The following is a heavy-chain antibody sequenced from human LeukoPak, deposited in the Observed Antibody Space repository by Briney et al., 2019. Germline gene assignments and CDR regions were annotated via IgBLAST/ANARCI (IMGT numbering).Heavy chain of an antibody. V-gene: IGHV3-21*01. CDR2: ISSSSSYI. J-gene: IGHJ4*02. D-gene: IGHD6-19*01. CDR3: ARRVAGLFDY. CDR1: GFTFSNAW. Sequence: PGGSLRLSCAASGFTFSNAWMNWVRQAPGKGLEWVSSISSSSSYIYYADSVKGRFTISRDNAKNSLYLQMNSLRAEDTAVYYCARRVAGLFDYWGQGTLVTVSS.